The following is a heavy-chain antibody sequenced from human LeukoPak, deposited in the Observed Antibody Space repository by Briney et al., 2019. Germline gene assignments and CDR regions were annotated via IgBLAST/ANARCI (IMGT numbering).Heavy chain of an antibody. D-gene: IGHD6-19*01. CDR3: ARDSRLVLMGGYYFDY. V-gene: IGHV3-48*03. Sequence: GGSLRLSCAASGFTFSSYEMNWVRQAPGTGLEGVSYISSSGSTIYYADSVKGRFTISRDNAKNSLYLQMNSLRAEDTAVYYCARDSRLVLMGGYYFDYWGQGTLVTVSS. CDR1: GFTFSSYE. J-gene: IGHJ4*02. CDR2: ISSSGSTI.